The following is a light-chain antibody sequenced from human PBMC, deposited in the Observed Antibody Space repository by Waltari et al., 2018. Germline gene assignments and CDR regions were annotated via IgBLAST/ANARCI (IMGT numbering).Light chain of an antibody. CDR3: SSYTGRSISVV. J-gene: IGLJ2*01. CDR1: SSDVGGYNY. V-gene: IGLV2-14*03. Sequence: QSALTQPASVSGSPGQSITISCTGTSSDVGGYNYVSWYQQHPGKAPKLMIYDVTSRPSGVSPRFSGSKSDNTASLTISGLQAEDEADYYCSSYTGRSISVVFGGGTKLTVL. CDR2: DVT.